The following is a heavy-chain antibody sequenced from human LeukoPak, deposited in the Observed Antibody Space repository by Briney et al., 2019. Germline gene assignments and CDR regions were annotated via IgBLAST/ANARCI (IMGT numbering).Heavy chain of an antibody. J-gene: IGHJ5*02. CDR1: GFTFSSYG. Sequence: PGGSLRLSCAASGFTFSSYGMHWVRQAPGKGLEGVAVIWYDGSNKYYADSVKGRFTISRDNSKNTLYLQMNSLRAGDTAVYYCARDLDYYGSGSRYNWFDPWGQGTLVTVSS. CDR2: IWYDGSNK. CDR3: ARDLDYYGSGSRYNWFDP. V-gene: IGHV3-33*01. D-gene: IGHD3-10*01.